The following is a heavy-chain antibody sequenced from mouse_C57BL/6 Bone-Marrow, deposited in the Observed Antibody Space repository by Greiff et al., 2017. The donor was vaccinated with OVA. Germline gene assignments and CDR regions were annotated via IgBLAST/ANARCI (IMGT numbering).Heavy chain of an antibody. J-gene: IGHJ1*03. CDR2: INPSTGGT. Sequence: EVKLVESGPELVKPGASVKISCKASGYSFTGYYMNWVKQSPEKSLEWIGEINPSTGGTTYNQKFKAKATLTVDKSSSTAYMPLKILPSEGSAVYNCARRALLRYFEVWGT. CDR3: ARRALLRYFEV. V-gene: IGHV1-42*01. D-gene: IGHD1-1*01. CDR1: GYSFTGYY.